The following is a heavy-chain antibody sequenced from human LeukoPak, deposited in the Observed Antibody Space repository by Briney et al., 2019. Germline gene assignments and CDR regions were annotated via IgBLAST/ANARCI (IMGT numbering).Heavy chain of an antibody. CDR1: GGSISSYY. V-gene: IGHV4-59*01. CDR2: IYYSGIT. D-gene: IGHD2-2*01. Sequence: PSETLSLTCTVSGGSISSYYWSWLRQPPGKGLEWIGYIYYSGITNYNPSLKSRVTISVDTSKNQFSLKLSSVTAADTAVYFCARAVPAAILYYGMDVWGQGTTVTVSS. J-gene: IGHJ6*02. CDR3: ARAVPAAILYYGMDV.